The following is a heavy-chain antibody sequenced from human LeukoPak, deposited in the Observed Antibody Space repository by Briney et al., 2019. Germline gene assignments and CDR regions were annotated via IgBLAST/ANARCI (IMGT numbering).Heavy chain of an antibody. CDR2: ISSSSSYI. J-gene: IGHJ6*03. CDR1: GFTFSSYS. V-gene: IGHV3-21*01. D-gene: IGHD3-10*01. CDR3: ASFHGSGSYFSYNYYYMDV. Sequence: PGGSLRLSCAASGFTFSSYSMNWVRQAPGKGLEWVSSISSSSSYIYYADSVKGRFTISRDNSKNTLYLQMNSLRAEDTAAYYCASFHGSGSYFSYNYYYMDVWGKGTTVTVSS.